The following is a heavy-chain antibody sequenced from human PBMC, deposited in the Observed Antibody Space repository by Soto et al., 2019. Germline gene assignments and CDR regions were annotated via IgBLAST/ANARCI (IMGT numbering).Heavy chain of an antibody. CDR3: PRYMRGPTAFYSDF. CDR2: ISYNGDNT. Sequence: SGASLRLSSAASGFTFRSYAMTWVLQAPGKGLEWVSVISYNGDNTYYADSVKGRFTVSRDNSKDTVHLQMSSLRAEDTAIYYCPRYMRGPTAFYSDFCGPGILVTVS. D-gene: IGHD5-12*01. V-gene: IGHV3-23*01. CDR1: GFTFRSYA. J-gene: IGHJ4*02.